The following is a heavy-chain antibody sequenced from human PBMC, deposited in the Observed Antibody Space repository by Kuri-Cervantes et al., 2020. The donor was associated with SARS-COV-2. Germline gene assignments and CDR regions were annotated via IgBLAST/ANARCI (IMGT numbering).Heavy chain of an antibody. J-gene: IGHJ3*02. D-gene: IGHD3-3*01. CDR3: ARVRIFGVPGFAFDI. CDR2: IYYSGST. CDR1: GVSISSYY. Sequence: SETLSLTCTVSGVSISSYYWSWIRQPPGKGLEWIGYIYYSGSTNYNPSLKSRVTISVDTSKNQFSLKLSSVTAADTAVYYCARVRIFGVPGFAFDIWGQGTMVTVSS. V-gene: IGHV4-59*01.